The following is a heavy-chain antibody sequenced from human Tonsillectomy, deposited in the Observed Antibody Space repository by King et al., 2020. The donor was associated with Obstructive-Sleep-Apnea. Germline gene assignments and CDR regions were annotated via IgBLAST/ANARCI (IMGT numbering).Heavy chain of an antibody. CDR1: GDSISSVDW. Sequence: VQLQESGPGLVKPSGTLSLTCAVSGDSISSVDWWSWVRQPPGKGLEWIGEIYHSGSATYNPSLKSRVTISLDNSKNQFSLKLSSVTAAETAVYYCARELLWFGDRDAFDIWGQGTMVTVSS. CDR2: IYHSGSA. J-gene: IGHJ3*02. CDR3: ARELLWFGDRDAFDI. D-gene: IGHD3-10*01. V-gene: IGHV4-4*02.